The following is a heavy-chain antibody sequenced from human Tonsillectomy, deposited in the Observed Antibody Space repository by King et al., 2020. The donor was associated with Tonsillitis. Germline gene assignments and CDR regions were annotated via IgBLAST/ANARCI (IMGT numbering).Heavy chain of an antibody. CDR3: AKDTRAVAVLREVGAFDI. J-gene: IGHJ3*02. Sequence: EVQLVESGGGLVQPGGSLRLSCAASGFTFSSYAMSWVRQAPGKGLEWVSALSGSGGSTYYADSVKGRFTISRDNSKNQLYLQMNSLRAEDTAVYYCAKDTRAVAVLREVGAFDIWGQGTMVTVSS. D-gene: IGHD6-19*01. V-gene: IGHV3-23*04. CDR1: GFTFSSYA. CDR2: LSGSGGST.